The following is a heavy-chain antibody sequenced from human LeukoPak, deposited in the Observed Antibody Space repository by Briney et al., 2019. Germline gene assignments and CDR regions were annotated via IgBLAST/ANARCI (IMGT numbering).Heavy chain of an antibody. CDR3: ASTAGSRWYYFDY. CDR2: ISYDGSHK. Sequence: PGRSLRLSCAASGFTFSSYGMHWVRQAPGKGLEWVAVISYDGSHKYSADSVKGRFTISRDNSKNTLHLQMNSLRAEDTAVYYCASTAGSRWYYFDYWGQGTLVTVSS. V-gene: IGHV3-30*03. J-gene: IGHJ4*02. D-gene: IGHD6-13*01. CDR1: GFTFSSYG.